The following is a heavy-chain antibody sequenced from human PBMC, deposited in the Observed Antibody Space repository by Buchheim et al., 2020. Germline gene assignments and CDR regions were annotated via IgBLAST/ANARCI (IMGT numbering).Heavy chain of an antibody. CDR2: ITYDGRGK. V-gene: IGHV3-30*18. CDR1: GFIFTDHF. CDR3: AKDVQTIFGVVITSYYYYGMDV. Sequence: VQLVESGGGLVQPGGSLRLSCAASGFIFTDHFMDWVRQAPGKGLEWVALITYDGRGKYYADAVKGRFTISRDNSKNTLYLQMNSLRAEDTAVYYCAKDVQTIFGVVITSYYYYGMDVWGQGTT. J-gene: IGHJ6*02. D-gene: IGHD3-3*01.